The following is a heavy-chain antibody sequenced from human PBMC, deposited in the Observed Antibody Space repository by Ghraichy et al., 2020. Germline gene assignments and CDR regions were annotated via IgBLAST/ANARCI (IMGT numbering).Heavy chain of an antibody. J-gene: IGHJ4*02. CDR3: ARVPYYYDSSGYMDYFDY. V-gene: IGHV4-31*03. CDR2: IYYSGST. CDR1: GGSISSGGYY. D-gene: IGHD3-22*01. Sequence: SETLSLTCTVSGGSISSGGYYWSWIRQHPGKGLEWIGYIYYSGSTYYNPSLKSRVTISVDTSKNQFSLKLSSVTAADTAVYYCARVPYYYDSSGYMDYFDYWGQGTLVTVSS.